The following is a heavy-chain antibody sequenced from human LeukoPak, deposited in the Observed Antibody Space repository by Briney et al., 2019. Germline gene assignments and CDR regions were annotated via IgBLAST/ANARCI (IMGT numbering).Heavy chain of an antibody. CDR3: ARELGATVVNYGMDV. CDR1: GGSMSSYY. D-gene: IGHD4-23*01. CDR2: IHYSGST. Sequence: SETLSLTCTVSGGSMSSYYWSWIRQPPGKGLEWIGYIHYSGSTNYNPSLKSRVTISVDTSKNQLSLKLTSMTAADTAVYYCARELGATVVNYGMDVWGQGTTVTVSS. J-gene: IGHJ6*02. V-gene: IGHV4-59*01.